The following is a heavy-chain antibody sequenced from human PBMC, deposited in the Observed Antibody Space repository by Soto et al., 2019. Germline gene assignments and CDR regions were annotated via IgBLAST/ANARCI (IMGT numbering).Heavy chain of an antibody. CDR3: AREPPPTITGLLDY. CDR1: GFTFTDYA. V-gene: IGHV3-30-3*01. Sequence: QVQLVESGGGVVQPGRSLRLSCAASGFTFTDYAMHWVRQAPGKGLEWVAFISYDGSNEYFADSVKGRFTISRDNSKNTLYLHMNSLRAEDTAVYCCAREPPPTITGLLDYWGQGTLVTVSS. CDR2: ISYDGSNE. D-gene: IGHD5-12*01. J-gene: IGHJ4*02.